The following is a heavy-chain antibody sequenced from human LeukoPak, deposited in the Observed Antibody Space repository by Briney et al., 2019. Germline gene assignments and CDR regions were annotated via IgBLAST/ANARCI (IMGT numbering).Heavy chain of an antibody. CDR2: IYSGGST. Sequence: PGGFLRLSCAASEFSVGSYYMPWVRQAPGKGLEWVSLIYSGGSTYYADSVKGRFTISRDNSKNTLYLQMNSLRAEDTAVYYCARGTSGYHNTGGQGTLVTVSS. CDR3: ARGTSGYHNT. D-gene: IGHD5-12*01. V-gene: IGHV3-66*01. CDR1: EFSVGSYY. J-gene: IGHJ4*02.